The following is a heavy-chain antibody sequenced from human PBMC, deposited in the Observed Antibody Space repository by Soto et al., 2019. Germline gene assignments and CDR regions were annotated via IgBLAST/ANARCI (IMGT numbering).Heavy chain of an antibody. J-gene: IGHJ3*02. D-gene: IGHD6-13*01. CDR1: GGSISSYY. CDR3: AREGYSSSWYAWVAFDI. V-gene: IGHV4-59*01. CDR2: IYYSGSP. Sequence: QVQLQESGPGLVKPSETLSLTCTVSGGSISSYYWSWIRQPPGKGLEWIGYIYYSGSPNYNPSLKSRVTISVDTSKNQFSLKLSSVTAADTAVYYCAREGYSSSWYAWVAFDIWGQGTMVTVSS.